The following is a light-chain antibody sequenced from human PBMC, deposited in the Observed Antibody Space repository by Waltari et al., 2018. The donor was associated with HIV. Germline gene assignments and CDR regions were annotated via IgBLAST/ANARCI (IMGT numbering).Light chain of an antibody. CDR2: GAS. Sequence: EIVLTQSPGTLSLSPGERATLSCRASQCVTSTYLAWYQQKPGQAPRLLIYGASNRATGIPDRVSGSGSGTDFTLTISRLDPEDFAVYYCQQYGGSLTFGPGTKVDIK. CDR1: QCVTSTY. J-gene: IGKJ3*01. CDR3: QQYGGSLT. V-gene: IGKV3-20*01.